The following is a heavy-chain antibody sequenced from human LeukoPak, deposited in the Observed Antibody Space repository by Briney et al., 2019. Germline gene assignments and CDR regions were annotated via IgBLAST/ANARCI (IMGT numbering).Heavy chain of an antibody. Sequence: SETLSLTCAVYGVSFRSYSWTWIRQPPGKGLEWIGEINHSGSTNSNPSLKSRVTISVDTSKNQFSLRLSSVTAADTAVYYCARHRYYYRSGSYYGAPYYMDVWGKGTTVTISS. CDR1: GVSFRSYS. D-gene: IGHD3-10*01. J-gene: IGHJ6*03. V-gene: IGHV4-34*01. CDR3: ARHRYYYRSGSYYGAPYYMDV. CDR2: INHSGST.